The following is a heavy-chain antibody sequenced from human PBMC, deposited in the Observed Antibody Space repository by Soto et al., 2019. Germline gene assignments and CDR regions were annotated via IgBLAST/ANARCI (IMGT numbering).Heavy chain of an antibody. CDR1: GGSISSGGYS. V-gene: IGHV4-30-2*01. Sequence: QLQLQESGSGLEKPTQTLSLTCAVSGGSISSGGYSWSWIRQPPGKGLEWIGYIYHSGSTYYNPSLKSRVTISVDRSKNQFSLKLSSVTAADTAVYYCARVPDRWGQGTLVTVSS. D-gene: IGHD2-2*01. J-gene: IGHJ5*02. CDR2: IYHSGST. CDR3: ARVPDR.